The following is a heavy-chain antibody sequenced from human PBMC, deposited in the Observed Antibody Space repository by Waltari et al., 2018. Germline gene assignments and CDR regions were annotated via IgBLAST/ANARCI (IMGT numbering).Heavy chain of an antibody. CDR3: AKELTSGGWFDP. CDR1: GFTFDDYA. Sequence: EVQLVESGGGLVQPGRSLRLSCAASGFTFDDYAMHWVRQAPGKGLEWVSVISWNRCSIGYVESVMGRFTISRDNAKNSLYLQMNSLRAEDTALYYCAKELTSGGWFDPWGQGTLVTVSS. CDR2: ISWNRCSI. D-gene: IGHD3-16*01. J-gene: IGHJ5*02. V-gene: IGHV3-9*01.